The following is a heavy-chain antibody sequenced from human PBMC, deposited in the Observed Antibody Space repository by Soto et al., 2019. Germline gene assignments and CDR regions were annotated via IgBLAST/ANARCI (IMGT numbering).Heavy chain of an antibody. Sequence: SVKVSCKASGGTFSSYAISWVRQAPGQGLEWMGGIIPIFGTANYAQKFQGRVAITADESTSTAYMELSSLRSEDTAVYYCASLRGSTSSEHLNYYYYYGMDVWGQGTTVTVSS. V-gene: IGHV1-69*13. CDR3: ASLRGSTSSEHLNYYYYYGMDV. D-gene: IGHD2-2*01. CDR1: GGTFSSYA. J-gene: IGHJ6*02. CDR2: IIPIFGTA.